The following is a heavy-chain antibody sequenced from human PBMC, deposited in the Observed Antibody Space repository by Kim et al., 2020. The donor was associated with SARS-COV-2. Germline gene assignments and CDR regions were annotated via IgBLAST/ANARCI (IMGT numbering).Heavy chain of an antibody. V-gene: IGHV1-3*01. CDR2: NT. Sequence: NTKYSQKVQDRVTFTRDPSATTAYMELSSLRSEDTAVYYGATVGVPTAFASWGQGTLVTVSS. D-gene: IGHD5-12*01. J-gene: IGHJ4*02. CDR3: ATVGVPTAFAS.